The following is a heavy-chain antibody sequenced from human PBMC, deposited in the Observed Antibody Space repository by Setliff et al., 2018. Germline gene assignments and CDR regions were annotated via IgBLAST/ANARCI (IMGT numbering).Heavy chain of an antibody. V-gene: IGHV1-18*01. CDR1: GYTFTDYG. D-gene: IGHD2-2*01. CDR2: ISPYSGNT. Sequence: ASVKVSCKASGYTFTDYGVTWVRQAPGQGLEWVGWISPYSGNTYYAPKFQGRITMTTDTSTTTAYMELKSLRSDDTAIYYCSRLVRYCTRTRCQRLSGDDYWGQGALVTVSS. J-gene: IGHJ4*02. CDR3: SRLVRYCTRTRCQRLSGDDY.